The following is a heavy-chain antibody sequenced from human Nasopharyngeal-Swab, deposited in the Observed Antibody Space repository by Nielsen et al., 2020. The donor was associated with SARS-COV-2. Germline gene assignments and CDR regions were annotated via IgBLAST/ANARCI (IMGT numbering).Heavy chain of an antibody. J-gene: IGHJ4*02. CDR1: GFTFSSYW. V-gene: IGHV3-7*03. Sequence: GESLKISCAASGFTFSSYWMSWVRQAPGKGLEWVANIKQDGSEKYYVDSVKGRFTISRDNAKNSLYLQMNSLRAEDTAVYYCATNLPGSSKMVRGVIHRAPGYWGQGTLVTVSS. CDR2: IKQDGSEK. CDR3: ATNLPGSSKMVRGVIHRAPGY. D-gene: IGHD3-10*01.